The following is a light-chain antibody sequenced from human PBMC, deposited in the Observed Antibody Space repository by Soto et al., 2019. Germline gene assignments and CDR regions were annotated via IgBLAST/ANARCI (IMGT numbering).Light chain of an antibody. CDR1: QSVNSLY. CDR2: GAS. J-gene: IGKJ4*01. Sequence: EIALTQSPGTLSLSPGERATLSCRASQSVNSLYLAWYQQKPGQAPRLLIYGASSSATGIPDRFSGRGSGTDFTLTISRLEPEDFAVYYRQWYSGPQTFGGGTKVEIK. CDR3: QWYSGPQT. V-gene: IGKV3-20*01.